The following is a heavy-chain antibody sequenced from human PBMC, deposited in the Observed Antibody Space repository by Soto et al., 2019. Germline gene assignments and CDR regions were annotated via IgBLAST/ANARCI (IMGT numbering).Heavy chain of an antibody. CDR2: ISGSGGST. D-gene: IGHD3-10*01. J-gene: IGHJ4*02. CDR3: AIRITMVRGVISD. CDR1: GFTFSSYA. Sequence: EVQLLESGGGLVQPGGSLRLSCAASGFTFSSYAMSWVRQAPGKGLEWVSAISGSGGSTYYADSVKGRFTISRDNSKNTLYLQMNSLRAEDTAVYYCAIRITMVRGVISDWGQGTLVTVSS. V-gene: IGHV3-23*01.